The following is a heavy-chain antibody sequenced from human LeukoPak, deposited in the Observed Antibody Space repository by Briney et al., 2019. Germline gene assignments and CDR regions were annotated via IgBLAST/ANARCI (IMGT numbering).Heavy chain of an antibody. CDR1: GFTFSTYS. CDR3: ARDFYGLGTAVVEY. Sequence: PGGSLRLSCAASGFTFSTYSMNWVRQAPGKGLEWVSSISVSSNYIYYADSVKGRFTISRDNAKNSLYLQMNSLRAEDTAVYYCARDFYGLGTAVVEYWGLGTLVTVSS. J-gene: IGHJ4*02. D-gene: IGHD3-10*01. CDR2: ISVSSNYI. V-gene: IGHV3-21*04.